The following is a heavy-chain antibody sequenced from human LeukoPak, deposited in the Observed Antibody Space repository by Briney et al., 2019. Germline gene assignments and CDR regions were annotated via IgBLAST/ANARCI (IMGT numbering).Heavy chain of an antibody. J-gene: IGHJ4*02. V-gene: IGHV3-48*03. CDR2: ISSGGTTI. Sequence: PGGSLRLSCAGSGFTFSNYEMNWVRQAPGKGLEWVSYISSGGTTIYYADSVKGRFTISRDNSKNTLYLQMNSLRAEDTAVYYCAKDFWSGYYPNYWGQGTLVTVSS. D-gene: IGHD3-3*01. CDR3: AKDFWSGYYPNY. CDR1: GFTFSNYE.